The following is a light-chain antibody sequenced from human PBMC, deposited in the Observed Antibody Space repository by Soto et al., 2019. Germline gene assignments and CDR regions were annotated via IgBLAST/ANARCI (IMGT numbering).Light chain of an antibody. CDR3: SSYTSSSLKV. CDR1: SSDVGGYNY. J-gene: IGLJ3*02. Sequence: QSVLTQPASVSGSPGQSITISCTGTSSDVGGYNYVSWYQQHPGKAPKLMIYDVSNRPSGVSNRFSGPKSGNTASLTISGLQAEDEADYYCSSYTSSSLKVFGGGTKLTVL. V-gene: IGLV2-14*01. CDR2: DVS.